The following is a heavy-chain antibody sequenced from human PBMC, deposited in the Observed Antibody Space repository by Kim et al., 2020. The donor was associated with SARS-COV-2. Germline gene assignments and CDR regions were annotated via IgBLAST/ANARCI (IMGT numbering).Heavy chain of an antibody. Sequence: SETLSLTCTVSGGSISSYYWSWIRLPAGKGLEWIGRIYTSENTKYNPSLRSRVSMSIDTSKNHFSLNVSSVTAADTAIYYCAREAGGDAYRGLDFWGQGT. D-gene: IGHD2-21*01. CDR2: IYTSENT. V-gene: IGHV4-4*07. J-gene: IGHJ4*02. CDR1: GGSISSYY. CDR3: AREAGGDAYRGLDF.